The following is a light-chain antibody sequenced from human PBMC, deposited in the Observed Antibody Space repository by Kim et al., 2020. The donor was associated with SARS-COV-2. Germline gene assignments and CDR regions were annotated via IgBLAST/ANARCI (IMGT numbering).Light chain of an antibody. Sequence: GGTVTLPCCVGSRSGSAGHSPTWSQQTPGHLPRTLSYTPNPRSSGVPARFSGAILGNKAALTITGSQADDDSHYYCMLYLGNGISVFGGGTQLTFL. CDR1: SRSGSAGHS. V-gene: IGLV8-61*01. J-gene: IGLJ3*02. CDR3: MLYLGNGISV. CDR2: TPN.